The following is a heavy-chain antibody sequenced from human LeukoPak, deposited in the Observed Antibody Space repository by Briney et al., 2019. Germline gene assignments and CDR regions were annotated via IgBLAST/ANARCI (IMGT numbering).Heavy chain of an antibody. V-gene: IGHV3-30*02. CDR1: GFTFSSYG. Sequence: PGGSLRLSCAASGFTFSSYGMHWVRQAPGKGLEWVAFIRYDGSNKYYAVSVKGRFTISRDNSKNTLYLQMNSLRAEDTAVYYCAKDRYSGSYHFDYWGQGTLVTVSS. J-gene: IGHJ4*02. D-gene: IGHD1-26*01. CDR2: IRYDGSNK. CDR3: AKDRYSGSYHFDY.